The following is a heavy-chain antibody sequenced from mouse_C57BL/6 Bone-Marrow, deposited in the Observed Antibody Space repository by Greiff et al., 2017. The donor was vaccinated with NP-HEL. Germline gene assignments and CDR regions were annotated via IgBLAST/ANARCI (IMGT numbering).Heavy chain of an antibody. Sequence: VQLQQSGPELVKPGASVKIPCKASGYTFTDYNMDWVKQSHGKSLEWIGDINPNNGGTIYNQKFKGKATLTVDKSSSTAYMELRSRTSEDSDVYYCTRSGDGSSYYFDYWGQGTTLTVSS. CDR3: TRSGDGSSYYFDY. CDR1: GYTFTDYN. V-gene: IGHV1-18*01. CDR2: INPNNGGT. J-gene: IGHJ2*01. D-gene: IGHD1-1*01.